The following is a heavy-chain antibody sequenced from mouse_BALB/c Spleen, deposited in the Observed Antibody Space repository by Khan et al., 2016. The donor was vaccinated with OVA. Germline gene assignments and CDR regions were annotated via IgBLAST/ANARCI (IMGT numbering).Heavy chain of an antibody. CDR1: GYSITSDYA. Sequence: EVQLQESGPGLVKPSQSLSLTCTVTGYSITSDYAWNWIRQFPGNKLEWMGYIKYSGSTSYNPSLKSRISITRDTSKNQFFLQLNSVTTEDTDTYYCARSGTITTVVATDFDYGGQGTTLTVSS. D-gene: IGHD1-1*01. CDR3: ARSGTITTVVATDFDY. CDR2: IKYSGST. J-gene: IGHJ2*01. V-gene: IGHV3-2*02.